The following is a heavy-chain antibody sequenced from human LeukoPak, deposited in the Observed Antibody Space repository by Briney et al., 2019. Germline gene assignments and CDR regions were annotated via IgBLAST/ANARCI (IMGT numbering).Heavy chain of an antibody. CDR2: IWDDGSNK. Sequence: GGSLRLSCAASGFTFSSYGMHWVRQAPGKGLEWVAVIWDDGSNKYYADSVKGRFTISRDNAKNTLYLQMNSLRAEDTAVYYCARDPRRVDRFRFRDYYYYYGMDVWGQGTTVTVSS. CDR1: GFTFSSYG. CDR3: ARDPRRVDRFRFRDYYYYYGMDV. V-gene: IGHV3-33*01. D-gene: IGHD3-10*01. J-gene: IGHJ6*02.